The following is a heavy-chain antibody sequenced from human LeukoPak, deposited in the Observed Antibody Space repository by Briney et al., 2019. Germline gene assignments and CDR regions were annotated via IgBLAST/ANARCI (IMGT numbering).Heavy chain of an antibody. CDR1: GLTFSRHW. CDR2: IKEDGSVR. J-gene: IGHJ4*02. CDR3: LAESSTSYEGY. Sequence: GGSLRLSCAASGLTFSRHWMDWVRQAPGKGLEWVANIKEDGSVRQYVDSVKGRFTISRDNAKNSLYLQMNSLRAEDTAVYYCLAESSTSYEGYWGQGTLVTVSS. V-gene: IGHV3-7*01. D-gene: IGHD6-6*01.